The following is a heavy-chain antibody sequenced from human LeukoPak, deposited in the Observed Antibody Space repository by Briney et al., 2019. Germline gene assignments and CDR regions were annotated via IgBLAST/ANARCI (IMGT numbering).Heavy chain of an antibody. J-gene: IGHJ4*02. CDR1: GGSFSGYY. D-gene: IGHD6-6*01. CDR3: ASWSSSSSFDY. V-gene: IGHV4-34*01. CDR2: INHSGST. Sequence: PSETLSLTCAVYGGSFSGYYWSWIRQPPGKGLEWIGEINHSGSTNYNPSLKSRVTISVDTSKNQFSLKLSSLTAADTAVYYCASWSSSSSFDYRGQGTLVTVSS.